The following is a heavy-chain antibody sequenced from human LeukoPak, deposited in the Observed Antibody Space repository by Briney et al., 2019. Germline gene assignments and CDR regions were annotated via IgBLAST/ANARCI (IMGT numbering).Heavy chain of an antibody. CDR1: GFTFRDYW. V-gene: IGHV3-74*01. D-gene: IGHD1-26*01. CDR3: ARGKSGSYGLEDY. Sequence: GGSLRLSCTASGFTFRDYWMHWVRQAPGKGLVWVSRINSDGSSRNYADSVRGRFTISRDNAKNTLYLQMNSLRAEDTAVYYCARGKSGSYGLEDYLGHGTLVTVSS. J-gene: IGHJ4*01. CDR2: INSDGSSR.